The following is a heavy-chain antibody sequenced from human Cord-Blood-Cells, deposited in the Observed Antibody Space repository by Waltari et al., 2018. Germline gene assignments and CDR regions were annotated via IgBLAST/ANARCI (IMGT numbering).Heavy chain of an antibody. CDR2: IYYSGST. CDR3: ARHGGAAPYYFDY. Sequence: QLQLQESGPGLVKPSETLSLTCTVSGGSISSSSYYWGWFRQPPGKGLEWIGSIYYSGSTYYNPSLKSRVTISVDTSKNQFSLKLSSVTAADTAVYYCARHGGAAPYYFDYWGQGTLVTVSS. D-gene: IGHD2-15*01. CDR1: GGSISSSSYY. V-gene: IGHV4-39*01. J-gene: IGHJ4*02.